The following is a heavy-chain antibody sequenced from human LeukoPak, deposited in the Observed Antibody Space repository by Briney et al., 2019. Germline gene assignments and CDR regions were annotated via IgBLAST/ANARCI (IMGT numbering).Heavy chain of an antibody. CDR1: GGSISSGGYY. V-gene: IGHV4-31*03. CDR3: TRDYCSNTSCNYYMDV. CDR2: IYYSGST. D-gene: IGHD2-2*01. Sequence: PSETLSLTCTVSGGSISSGGYYWSWIRQHPGKGLEWIGYIYYSGSTYYNPSLKSRLTISVDTSKNQFSLKLSSVTAADTAVYYCTRDYCSNTSCNYYMDVWGKGTTVIVSS. J-gene: IGHJ6*03.